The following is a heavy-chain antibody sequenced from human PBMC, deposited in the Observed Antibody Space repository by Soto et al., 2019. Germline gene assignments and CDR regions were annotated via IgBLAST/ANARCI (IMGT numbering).Heavy chain of an antibody. J-gene: IGHJ4*02. CDR3: AIDPPAFHNALDY. CDR2: TYYRSKWLD. V-gene: IGHV6-1*01. CDR1: GDSVSNNRAA. Sequence: SQTLSLTCAISGDSVSNNRAAWNWIRQSPSRGLEWLGRTYYRSKWLDDYAASMKGRLTISPDTSKNQFSLHLDSVTPEDTAMYYCAIDPPAFHNALDYWGQGTLVTVSS.